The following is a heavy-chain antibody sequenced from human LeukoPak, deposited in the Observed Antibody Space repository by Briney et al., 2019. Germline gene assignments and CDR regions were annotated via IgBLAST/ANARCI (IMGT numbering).Heavy chain of an antibody. CDR2: INPNSGDR. D-gene: IGHD6-25*01. CDR1: GYTFTDYH. CDR3: ARTTSFTASGYDY. V-gene: IGHV1-8*03. Sequence: GASVKVSCKASGYTFTDYHINWVRQATGQGLEWMGWINPNSGDRGYAQKFQGRVTITRDTSITTAYVDLSSLRSEDTAVYFCARTTSFTASGYDYWGQGTLVTVSS. J-gene: IGHJ4*02.